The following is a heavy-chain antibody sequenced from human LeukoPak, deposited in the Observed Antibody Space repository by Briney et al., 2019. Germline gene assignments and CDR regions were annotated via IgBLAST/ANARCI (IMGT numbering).Heavy chain of an antibody. D-gene: IGHD4-17*01. CDR3: ARLSYGDYVTYYYYYYMDV. Sequence: SETLSLTCTVSGGSISSYYWSWIRQPPGKGLEWIGYIYYSGSTNYNPSLKSRVTISVDMSKNQFSLKLSSVTAADTAVNYCARLSYGDYVTYYYYYYMDVWGKGTTVTVSS. CDR2: IYYSGST. V-gene: IGHV4-59*01. CDR1: GGSISSYY. J-gene: IGHJ6*03.